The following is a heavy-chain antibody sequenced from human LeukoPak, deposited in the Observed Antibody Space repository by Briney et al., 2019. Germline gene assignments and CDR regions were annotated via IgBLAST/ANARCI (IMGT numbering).Heavy chain of an antibody. Sequence: SETLSLTCTVSGGSISSSSYYRGWIRQPPGKGLEWIGSIYYSGSTYYNPSLKSRVTISVDTSKNQFSLKLSSVTAADTAVYYCARERVVPAAIHDAFDIWGQGTMVTVSS. V-gene: IGHV4-39*07. J-gene: IGHJ3*02. CDR1: GGSISSSSYY. CDR3: ARERVVPAAIHDAFDI. D-gene: IGHD2-2*01. CDR2: IYYSGST.